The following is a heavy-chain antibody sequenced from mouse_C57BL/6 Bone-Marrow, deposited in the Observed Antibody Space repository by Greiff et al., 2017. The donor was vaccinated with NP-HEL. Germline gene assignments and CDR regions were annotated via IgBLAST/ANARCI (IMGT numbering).Heavy chain of an antibody. CDR3: ATHYYGKGDY. Sequence: QVQLKQSGAELVKPGASVKMSCKASGYTFTSYWITWVKQRPGQGLEWIGDIYPGSGSTNYNEKFKSKATLTVDTSSSTAYMQLSSLTSEDSAVYYCATHYYGKGDYWGQGTTLTVSS. CDR2: IYPGSGST. CDR1: GYTFTSYW. D-gene: IGHD1-1*01. V-gene: IGHV1-55*01. J-gene: IGHJ2*01.